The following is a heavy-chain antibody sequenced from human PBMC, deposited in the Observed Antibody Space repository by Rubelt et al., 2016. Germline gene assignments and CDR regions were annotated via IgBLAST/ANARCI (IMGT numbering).Heavy chain of an antibody. D-gene: IGHD2-2*01. Sequence: EVQLLESGGGLVQPGGSLRLSCAASGFTFSSYAMSWVRQAPGKGLEWVSAISGSGASTYYADSVKGRFTISRDNSKTTLYVQMNSLKAGETAVYFCAKGGAVVVVPAAQGTAMANFDYWGQGTLVTVSS. CDR2: ISGSGAST. CDR1: GFTFSSYA. CDR3: AKGGAVVVVPAAQGTAMANFDY. V-gene: IGHV3-23*01. J-gene: IGHJ4*02.